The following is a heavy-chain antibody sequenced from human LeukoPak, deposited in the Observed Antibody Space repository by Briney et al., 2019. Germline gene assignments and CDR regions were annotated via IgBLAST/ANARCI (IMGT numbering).Heavy chain of an antibody. V-gene: IGHV3-9*01. J-gene: IGHJ3*02. CDR2: ISWNSGSI. Sequence: GGSLRLSCAASGFTFDDYAMHWVRQAPGKGLGWVSGISWNSGSIGYADSVKGRFTISRDNAKNSLYLQMNSLRAEDTALYYCAKVNRELGEAFDIWGQGTMVTVSS. CDR3: AKVNRELGEAFDI. CDR1: GFTFDDYA. D-gene: IGHD3-10*01.